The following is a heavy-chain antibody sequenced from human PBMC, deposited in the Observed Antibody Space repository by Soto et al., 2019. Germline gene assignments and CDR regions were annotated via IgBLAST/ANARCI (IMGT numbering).Heavy chain of an antibody. J-gene: IGHJ5*02. Sequence: SETLSLTXIVSGGSISGYYWSWIRQPAGKELEWIGRIYSDGTTNYNPSLKGRGTMSVDTSKKQISLKLTSVTAADTAMYYCARDRGYRSGSFGSWGQGVLVTVSS. CDR3: ARDRGYRSGSFGS. V-gene: IGHV4-4*07. CDR2: IYSDGTT. CDR1: GGSISGYY. D-gene: IGHD5-18*01.